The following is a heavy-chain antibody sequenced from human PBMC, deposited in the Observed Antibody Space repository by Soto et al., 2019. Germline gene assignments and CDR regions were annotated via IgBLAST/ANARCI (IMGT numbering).Heavy chain of an antibody. V-gene: IGHV5-51*01. J-gene: IGHJ4*02. CDR1: GYNFYTYW. D-gene: IGHD5-18*01. CDR3: ARLVTEELDY. CDR2: IYPGDSDT. Sequence: GGSLKISCKGFGYNFYTYWVGRVRQRPGKGLEWMGIIYPGDSDTRYSPSFQGQVTISADKSISTAYLQWSSLKASDTAMYYCARLVTEELDYWGQGTLVTVSS.